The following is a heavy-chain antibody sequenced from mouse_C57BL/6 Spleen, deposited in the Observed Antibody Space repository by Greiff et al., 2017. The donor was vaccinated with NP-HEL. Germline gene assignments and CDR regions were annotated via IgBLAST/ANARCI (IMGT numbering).Heavy chain of an antibody. CDR2: IISFSSTI. D-gene: IGHD4-1*01. Sequence: LFHPLFSLKLSFSSSLFTFIYYLIHFFLHSPYNFLEFVSYIISFSSTIYYADTVKGRFTISRDNAKNTLFLQMTMLRSEDTAMYYCARNWDAWFAYWGQGTLVTVSA. J-gene: IGHJ3*01. CDR1: LFTFIYYL. CDR3: ARNWDAWFAY. V-gene: IGHV5-17*01.